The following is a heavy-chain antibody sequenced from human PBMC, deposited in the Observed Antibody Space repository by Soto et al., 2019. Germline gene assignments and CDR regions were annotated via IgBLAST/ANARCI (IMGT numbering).Heavy chain of an antibody. CDR3: ARVLSWNYVVFDY. V-gene: IGHV4-30-4*01. CDR1: GGSITSGDYY. D-gene: IGHD1-7*01. J-gene: IGHJ4*02. Sequence: PSETLSLTCTVSGGSITSGDYYWSWIRQPPGKGLEWIAYIFYSGSTYYNPSLKSRVSISVDTSKDQFSLKLSSVTAADTGVYYCARVLSWNYVVFDYWGQGTLVTVSS. CDR2: IFYSGST.